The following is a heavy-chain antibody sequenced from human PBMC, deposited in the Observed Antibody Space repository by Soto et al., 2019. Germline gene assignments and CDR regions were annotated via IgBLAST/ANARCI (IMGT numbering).Heavy chain of an antibody. CDR1: GFTFSSYA. D-gene: IGHD3-3*01. J-gene: IGHJ4*02. CDR2: ISGSGGST. CDR3: EKAARLEWLFLYFDY. V-gene: IGHV3-23*01. Sequence: GGSLRLSCAASGFTFSSYAMSWVRQAPGQGLEWVSAISGSGGSTYYADSVKGRFTISRDNSKNTLYLQMNSLRAEDTAVYDCEKAARLEWLFLYFDYWGQGTLVTVSS.